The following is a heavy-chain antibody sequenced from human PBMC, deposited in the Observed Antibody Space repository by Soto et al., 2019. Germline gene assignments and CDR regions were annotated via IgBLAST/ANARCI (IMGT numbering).Heavy chain of an antibody. D-gene: IGHD7-27*01. V-gene: IGHV2-5*01. J-gene: IGHJ4*02. Sequence: QITLKESGPTLVKPTQPLTLTCTFSGFSLSTSGVGVGWIRQPPGKALQWLAFIYWNDNRRYSPSLNSRLTITKDTAKNQVVLTMTNMDPVDTATYYFAHRGTGYYFDYWCQGTLVTVSS. CDR3: AHRGTGYYFDY. CDR2: IYWNDNR. CDR1: GFSLSTSGVG.